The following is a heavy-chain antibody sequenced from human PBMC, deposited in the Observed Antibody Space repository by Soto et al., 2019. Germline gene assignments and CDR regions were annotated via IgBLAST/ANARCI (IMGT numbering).Heavy chain of an antibody. CDR3: AKGFSYSVIDY. J-gene: IGHJ4*02. CDR1: GFTFSTYG. D-gene: IGHD5-18*01. V-gene: IGHV3-30*18. Sequence: PGGSLRLSCAASGFTFSTYGMHWVRQAPGKGLEWVAVISYDGSNKYYADSVKGRFTISRDNSKNTLYLQMSSLRAEDTAVYYCAKGFSYSVIDYWGRGTLVTVSS. CDR2: ISYDGSNK.